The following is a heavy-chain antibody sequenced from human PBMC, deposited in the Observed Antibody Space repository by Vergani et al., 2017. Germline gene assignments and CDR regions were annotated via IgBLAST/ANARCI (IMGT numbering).Heavy chain of an antibody. Sequence: QVQLQESGPGLVKPSETLSLTCTVSGGSISSYYWSWIRQPPGKGLEWIGYIYTSGSTNYNPSLKSRVTISVDTSKNQFSLKLSSVTAADTAVYYCARHWGRDIAVAGRLAFDIWGQGTTVTVSS. V-gene: IGHV4-4*09. CDR2: IYTSGST. D-gene: IGHD6-19*01. CDR1: GGSISSYY. CDR3: ARHWGRDIAVAGRLAFDI. J-gene: IGHJ3*02.